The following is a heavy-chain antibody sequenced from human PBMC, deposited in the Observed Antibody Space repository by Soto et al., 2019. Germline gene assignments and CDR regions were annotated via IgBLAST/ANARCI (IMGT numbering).Heavy chain of an antibody. CDR2: INHLGSI. J-gene: IGHJ6*03. CDR1: GLSLSDYF. Sequence: SGTLSLTCVFPGLSLSDYFWSLIRQTPGMALEWIGEINHLGSINYNPSLKSRVTMSVDTSKNQFSLTLNSVTAADTATYYCARGGISHWAYFYYMDVWDRGTTVTVSS. CDR3: ARGGISHWAYFYYMDV. V-gene: IGHV4-34*01. D-gene: IGHD2-21*01.